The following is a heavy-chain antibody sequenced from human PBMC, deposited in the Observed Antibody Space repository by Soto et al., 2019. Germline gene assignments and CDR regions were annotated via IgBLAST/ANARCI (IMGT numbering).Heavy chain of an antibody. V-gene: IGHV1-2*04. Sequence: QVQLVQSGPEVRKRGASVNVSCKASGYTIIGYYIQWVRQAREQALEWMGWINPRTGGTNYALRFQGWVTMTRDTSITTAYMELNRLNSDDTAVYYCARGERAPGGMDVWGQGATVTVSS. CDR2: INPRTGGT. CDR1: GYTIIGYY. CDR3: ARGERAPGGMDV. J-gene: IGHJ6*02.